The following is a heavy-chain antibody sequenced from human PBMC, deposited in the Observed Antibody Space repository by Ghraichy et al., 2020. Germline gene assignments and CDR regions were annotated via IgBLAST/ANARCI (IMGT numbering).Heavy chain of an antibody. V-gene: IGHV1-18*01. J-gene: IGHJ6*02. Sequence: ASVKVSCKASGYTFSNYGITWVRQAPGQGLEWMGWISAYNGNTKYAQKFQGRVTVTTDTSTSTAYMEVKSLRSDDTAVYYCARKGAVSVMRFDYRNGMDVWGQGTTVTVSS. CDR2: ISAYNGNT. CDR1: GYTFSNYG. D-gene: IGHD3-16*01. CDR3: ARKGAVSVMRFDYRNGMDV.